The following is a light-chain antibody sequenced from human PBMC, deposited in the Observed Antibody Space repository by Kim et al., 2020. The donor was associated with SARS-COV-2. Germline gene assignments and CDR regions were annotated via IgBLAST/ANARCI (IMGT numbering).Light chain of an antibody. CDR1: SCIESSYNF. J-gene: IGLJ1*01. V-gene: IGLV2-11*01. Sequence: GQTVPMTRHGTSCIESSYNFISWNQHPPGEAPNLIFYDVTKRPSGVPDRFSGSKSGNAAPLTICGLQDEDEADYCCWSYADKHRYVFGSGTKVTVL. CDR2: DVT. CDR3: WSYADKHRYV.